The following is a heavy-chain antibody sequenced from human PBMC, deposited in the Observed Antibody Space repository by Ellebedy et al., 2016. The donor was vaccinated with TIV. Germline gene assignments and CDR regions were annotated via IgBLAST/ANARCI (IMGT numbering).Heavy chain of an antibody. CDR1: GYSFTNYW. Sequence: GESLKISCKGSGYSFTNYWIGWVRQMPGKGLEWMGIIHPGDSETRYIPSFQGQVTISGDRSISTAYLQWSSLKASDTAMYYCARFTSDYSGDWFGRAFDHWGQGTLVIVSS. D-gene: IGHD2-21*02. J-gene: IGHJ4*02. CDR3: ARFTSDYSGDWFGRAFDH. V-gene: IGHV5-51*01. CDR2: IHPGDSET.